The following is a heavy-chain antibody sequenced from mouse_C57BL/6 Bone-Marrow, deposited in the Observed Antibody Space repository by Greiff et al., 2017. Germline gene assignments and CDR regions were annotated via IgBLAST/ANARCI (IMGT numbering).Heavy chain of an antibody. CDR1: GFNIKDDY. CDR2: IDPENGDT. J-gene: IGHJ2*01. V-gene: IGHV14-4*01. Sequence: EVQLQESGAELVRPGASVKLSCTASGFNIKDDYMHWVKQRPEQGLEWIGWIDPENGDTEYASKFQGKATMTADTSSNTAYLQLSSLTSEDTAVYYCTTRALVSTVVAPDYWGQGTTLTVSA. D-gene: IGHD1-1*01. CDR3: TTRALVSTVVAPDY.